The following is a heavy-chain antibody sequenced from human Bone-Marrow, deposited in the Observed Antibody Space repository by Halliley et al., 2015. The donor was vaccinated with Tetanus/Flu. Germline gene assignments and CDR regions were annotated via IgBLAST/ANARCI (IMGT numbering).Heavy chain of an antibody. CDR3: ARGLRVWNGWGTYYNYGMDV. CDR2: IIPYGNI. D-gene: IGHD6-19*01. J-gene: IGHJ6*02. CDR1: GGSFGDSGYY. Sequence: TLSLTCAVYGGSFGDSGYYWNWCRQPPGKGLEWIGEIIPYGNINYNQSLQSRVTISVDTSKNQISLKLSSVSAADTAVYYCARGLRVWNGWGTYYNYGMDVWGQGTGVSVSS. V-gene: IGHV4-34*01.